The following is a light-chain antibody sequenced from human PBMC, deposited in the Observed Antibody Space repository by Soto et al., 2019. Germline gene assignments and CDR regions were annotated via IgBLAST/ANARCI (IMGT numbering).Light chain of an antibody. J-gene: IGLJ3*02. CDR3: SSYAGSNNWV. Sequence: QSALTQPPSASGSPGQSVTFSCTGTSSDVGGYNYVSWYQQHPGRAPKLIIYEVTKWPSGVPDRFSGSKSGNTASLTVSGLQAEDEADYYCSSYAGSNNWVFGGGTKLTVL. CDR2: EVT. V-gene: IGLV2-8*01. CDR1: SSDVGGYNY.